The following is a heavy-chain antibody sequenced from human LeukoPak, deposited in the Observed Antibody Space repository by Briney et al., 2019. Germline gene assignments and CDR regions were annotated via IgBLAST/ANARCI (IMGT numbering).Heavy chain of an antibody. CDR3: ARGHLMTTKENY. CDR1: GFTFRSFA. Sequence: GGSLRLSCAASGFTFRSFAVNWFRQAPGKGLEWVGFIRSKPYGEATEYAASVKGRFTISRDDSKSIAYLQMNSLKTEDTAVYYCARGHLMTTKENYWGQGTLVTVSS. CDR2: IRSKPYGEAT. J-gene: IGHJ4*02. D-gene: IGHD4-11*01. V-gene: IGHV3-49*03.